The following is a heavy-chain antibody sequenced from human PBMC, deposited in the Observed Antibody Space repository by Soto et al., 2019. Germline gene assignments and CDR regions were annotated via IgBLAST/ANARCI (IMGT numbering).Heavy chain of an antibody. CDR1: GGSISSGGYY. J-gene: IGHJ5*02. V-gene: IGHV4-31*03. D-gene: IGHD3-10*01. CDR2: IYYSGST. Sequence: QVQLQESGPGLVKPSQTLSLTCTVSGGSISSGGYYWSWIRQHPGKGLEWIGYIYYSGSTYYNPSLKGRVTISVDTSKNQFSLKLSSVTAADTAVYYCARENTYGSGSYYSWFDPWGQGTLVTVSS. CDR3: ARENTYGSGSYYSWFDP.